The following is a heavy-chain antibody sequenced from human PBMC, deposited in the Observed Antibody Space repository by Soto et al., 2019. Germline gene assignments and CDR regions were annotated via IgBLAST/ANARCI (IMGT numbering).Heavy chain of an antibody. J-gene: IGHJ3*02. CDR3: ARDGPKVHYDSSGPSWAFAI. V-gene: IGHV3-53*01. CDR1: GFTVSSNY. CDR2: IYSGGRT. Sequence: EVQLVESGGGLIQPGGSLSLSCAASGFTVSSNYMSWVRQAPGKGLEWVSVIYSGGRTYYADSVKGRFTISTDNSKNQLYLQMTSRIAEDTAVYYCARDGPKVHYDSSGPSWAFAIWGQGKMVTVSA. D-gene: IGHD3-22*01.